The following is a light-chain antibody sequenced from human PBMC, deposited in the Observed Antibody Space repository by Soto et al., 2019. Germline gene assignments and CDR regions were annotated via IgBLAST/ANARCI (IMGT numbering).Light chain of an antibody. CDR1: QSVNSN. V-gene: IGKV3-15*01. CDR2: GAS. Sequence: EIMMTQSPVTLSVSPGERATLSCRASQSVNSNLAWYQQKPGQAPRLLIYGASTRATGIPASFIGNGSGTEFTLTASSLQPEDFAVYYCQQYGSSGTFGQGTKVDIK. CDR3: QQYGSSGT. J-gene: IGKJ1*01.